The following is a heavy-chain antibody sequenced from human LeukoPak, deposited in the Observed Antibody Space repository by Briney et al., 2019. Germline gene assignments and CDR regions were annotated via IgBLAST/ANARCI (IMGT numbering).Heavy chain of an antibody. CDR2: INPNSGGT. CDR1: GYTFTGYY. D-gene: IGHD1/OR15-1a*01. CDR3: AREPKGTGTSDAFDI. Sequence: ASVKVSCKASGYTFTGYYMHWVRQAPGQGLEWMGWINPNSGGTNYAQNFRGRVTMTRDTSISTAYMELSSLKSADTAAYYCAREPKGTGTSDAFDIWGQGTMVTVSS. J-gene: IGHJ3*02. V-gene: IGHV1-2*02.